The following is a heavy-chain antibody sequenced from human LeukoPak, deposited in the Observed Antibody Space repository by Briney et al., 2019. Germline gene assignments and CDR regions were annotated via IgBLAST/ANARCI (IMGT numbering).Heavy chain of an antibody. CDR1: GFSFSNYY. CDR3: ARDWDTSGYYHNFDY. Sequence: PGGSLRLSCAASGFSFSNYYMSWVRQAPGKGLEWVSVIYSGGSTNYADSVKGRFTISRDNSKNTLYLQMNSLRDEDTAVYYCARDWDTSGYYHNFDYWGQGTLVTVSS. V-gene: IGHV3-66*01. CDR2: IYSGGST. J-gene: IGHJ4*02. D-gene: IGHD3-22*01.